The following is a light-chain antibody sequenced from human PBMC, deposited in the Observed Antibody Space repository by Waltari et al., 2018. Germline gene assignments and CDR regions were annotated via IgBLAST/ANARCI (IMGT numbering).Light chain of an antibody. CDR2: EVS. J-gene: IGLJ2*01. V-gene: IGLV2-11*01. Sequence: QAAPTQPPSVSGSPGQSVTISCTGTSSDLGYYIAVSWYQQHPGKAPKLMIYEVSKRPSGVSDRFSGSKSGNTASLTISGLQAEDEADYYCSSYAGSNTFLFGGGTRLTVL. CDR1: SSDLGYYIA. CDR3: SSYAGSNTFL.